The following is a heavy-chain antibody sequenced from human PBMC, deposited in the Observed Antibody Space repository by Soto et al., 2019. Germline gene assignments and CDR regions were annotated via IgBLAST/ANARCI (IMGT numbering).Heavy chain of an antibody. CDR3: ARDYSSYGPFDY. CDR1: GFTFGDYA. D-gene: IGHD5-18*01. Sequence: PGGSLRPSCTASGFTFGDYAMGWFRQAPGKGLEWVSYISSSSSTIYYADSVKGRFTISRDNAKNSLYLQMNSLRAEDTAVYYCARDYSSYGPFDYWGQGTLVTVSS. CDR2: ISSSSSTI. V-gene: IGHV3-48*01. J-gene: IGHJ4*02.